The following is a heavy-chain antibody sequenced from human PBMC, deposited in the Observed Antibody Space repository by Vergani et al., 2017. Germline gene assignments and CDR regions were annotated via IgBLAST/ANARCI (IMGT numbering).Heavy chain of an antibody. CDR3: AKIWAAAVRYYGMDV. CDR1: GFTFSSYG. J-gene: IGHJ6*02. CDR2: IRYDGSNK. D-gene: IGHD6-13*01. V-gene: IGHV3-30*02. Sequence: QVQLVESGGGVVQPGGSLRLSCAASGFTFSSYGMHWVRQAPGKGLEWVAFIRYDGSNKYYADSVKGRFTISRDNSKNTLYLQMNSLRAEDTAVYYCAKIWAAAVRYYGMDVWGQGTTVTVSS.